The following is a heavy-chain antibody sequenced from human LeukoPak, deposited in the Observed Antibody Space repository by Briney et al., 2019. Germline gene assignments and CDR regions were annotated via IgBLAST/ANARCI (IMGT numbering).Heavy chain of an antibody. CDR1: GYTFTGYY. Sequence: ASVKVSCKASGYTFTGYYMHWVRQAPGQGLEWMGWINPNSGGTNSAQKIQGRVTMTRDTSISTAYMELSRLRSDDTAVYYCARGVAAAGKDPSHYYYMDVWGKGTTVTVSS. V-gene: IGHV1-2*02. CDR2: INPNSGGT. CDR3: ARGVAAAGKDPSHYYYMDV. J-gene: IGHJ6*03. D-gene: IGHD6-13*01.